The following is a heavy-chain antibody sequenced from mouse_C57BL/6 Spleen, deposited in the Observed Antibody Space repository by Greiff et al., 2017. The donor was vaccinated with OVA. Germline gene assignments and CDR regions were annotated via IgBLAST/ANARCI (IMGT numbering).Heavy chain of an antibody. CDR2: IYPGSGST. V-gene: IGHV1-55*01. CDR1: GYTFTSYW. CDR3: ARGASSSLSWFAY. D-gene: IGHD1-1*01. Sequence: QVQLQQPGAELVKPGASVKMSCKASGYTFTSYWITWVKQRPGQGLEWIGDIYPGSGSTNYNEKFKSKATLTVDTSSSTAYMQLSSLTSEDSAVYYCARGASSSLSWFAYWGQGTLVTVSA. J-gene: IGHJ3*01.